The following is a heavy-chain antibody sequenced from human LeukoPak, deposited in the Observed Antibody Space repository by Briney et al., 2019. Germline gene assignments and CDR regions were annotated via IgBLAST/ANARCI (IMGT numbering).Heavy chain of an antibody. CDR2: IYTSGST. CDR1: GGSISSGSYY. CDR3: VRQKWLVLGLNWFDP. Sequence: SETLSLTCTVSGGSISSGSYYWSWIRQPAGKGLEWIGRIYTSGSTNYNPSLKSRVTISVDTSKNQFSLKLSSVTAADTAVYYCVRQKWLVLGLNWFDPWGQGTLVTVSS. V-gene: IGHV4-61*02. J-gene: IGHJ5*02. D-gene: IGHD6-19*01.